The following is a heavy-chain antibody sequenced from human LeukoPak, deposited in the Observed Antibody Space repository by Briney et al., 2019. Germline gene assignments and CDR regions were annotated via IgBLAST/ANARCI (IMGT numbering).Heavy chain of an antibody. V-gene: IGHV4-59*01. CDR3: ARDGGNEDSSWFDY. D-gene: IGHD6-13*01. CDR1: GGSISSYY. Sequence: SETLSLTCTVSGGSISSYYWSWIRQPPGKGLEWIGYIYYSGSTNYNPSLKSRVTISVDTSKNQFSLKLSSVTAADTAVYYCARDGGNEDSSWFDYWGQGILVTVSS. CDR2: IYYSGST. J-gene: IGHJ4*02.